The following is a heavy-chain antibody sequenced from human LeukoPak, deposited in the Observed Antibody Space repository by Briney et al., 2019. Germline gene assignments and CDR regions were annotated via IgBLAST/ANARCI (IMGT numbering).Heavy chain of an antibody. CDR3: AKGSPYYFDY. J-gene: IGHJ4*02. V-gene: IGHV3-23*01. D-gene: IGHD2-15*01. CDR2: ITSRSTT. Sequence: PGRSLRLSCAASGFAFSTYGMNWVRQAPGKGLEWISYITSRSTTYYADSVRGRFTISRDNSKNTLYLQMNSLRAEDTAVYYCAKGSPYYFDYWGQGTLVTVSS. CDR1: GFAFSTYG.